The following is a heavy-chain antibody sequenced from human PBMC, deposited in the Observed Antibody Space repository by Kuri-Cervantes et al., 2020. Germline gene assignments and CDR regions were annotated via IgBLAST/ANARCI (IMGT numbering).Heavy chain of an antibody. J-gene: IGHJ4*02. Sequence: GGSLRLSCAASGFTFSNAWMSWVRQAPGKGLEWVAFISYDEENENYADSVKGRFAISRDDSKNTLYLQMNSLRTEDTAVYYCARDLGDSRTYYILTYWGQGTLVTVSS. D-gene: IGHD3-10*01. CDR3: ARDLGDSRTYYILTY. CDR1: GFTFSNAW. CDR2: ISYDEENE. V-gene: IGHV3-30*09.